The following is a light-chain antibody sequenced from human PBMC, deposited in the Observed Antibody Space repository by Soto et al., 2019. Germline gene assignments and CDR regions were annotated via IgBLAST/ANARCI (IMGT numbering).Light chain of an antibody. CDR1: QSVSNNY. V-gene: IGKV3-20*01. CDR2: HAS. Sequence: EIFLTQSPGTLSLFRRERATLSCRASQSVSNNYLAWYQQSPGRAPRLFIYHASTRATGIPDRFSGSGSGTEFTLTISSLQSEDFAVYYCQQYHSDPITFGQGTRLEIK. CDR3: QQYHSDPIT. J-gene: IGKJ5*01.